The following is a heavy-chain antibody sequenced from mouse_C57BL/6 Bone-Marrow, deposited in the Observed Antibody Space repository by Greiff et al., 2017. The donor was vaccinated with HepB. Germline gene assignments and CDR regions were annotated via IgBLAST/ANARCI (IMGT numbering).Heavy chain of an antibody. Sequence: QVQLKQSGAELARPGASVKLSCKASGYTFTSYGISWVKQRTGQGLEWIGEIYPRSGNTYYNEKFKGKATLTADKSSSTAYMELRSLTSEDSAVYFCARAMGTTRDYWGQGTSVTVSS. V-gene: IGHV1-81*01. D-gene: IGHD2-3*01. CDR2: IYPRSGNT. CDR1: GYTFTSYG. J-gene: IGHJ4*01. CDR3: ARAMGTTRDY.